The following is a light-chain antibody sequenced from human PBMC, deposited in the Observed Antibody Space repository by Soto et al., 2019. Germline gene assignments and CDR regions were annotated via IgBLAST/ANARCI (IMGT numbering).Light chain of an antibody. CDR1: SSDVGSYNL. CDR3: CSYAVIPWV. V-gene: IGLV2-23*01. CDR2: DGS. J-gene: IGLJ3*02. Sequence: QSALTQPASVSGSPGQSITISCTGTSSDVGSYNLVSWYQQHPGKAPKLMIYDGSKRPSGVSNRFSGSKSGNTASLTISGLQAEDEADYYCCSYAVIPWVFGGGTKVTVL.